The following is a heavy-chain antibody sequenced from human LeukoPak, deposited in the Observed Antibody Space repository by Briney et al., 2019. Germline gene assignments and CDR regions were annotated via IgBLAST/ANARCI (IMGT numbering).Heavy chain of an antibody. Sequence: ASVKVSCKASGYTFTSYGISWVRQAPGQGLEWMGWISAYNGNTNYAQKLQGRVTMTTDTSTGTAYMELRSLGSDDTAVYYCARGRRTYYDILTGFDYWGQGTLVTVSS. CDR1: GYTFTSYG. V-gene: IGHV1-18*01. CDR3: ARGRRTYYDILTGFDY. D-gene: IGHD3-9*01. CDR2: ISAYNGNT. J-gene: IGHJ4*02.